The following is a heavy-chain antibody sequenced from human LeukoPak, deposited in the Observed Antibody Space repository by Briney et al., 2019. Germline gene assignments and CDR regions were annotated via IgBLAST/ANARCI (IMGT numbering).Heavy chain of an antibody. J-gene: IGHJ3*02. CDR2: ISAYNGNT. CDR1: GYTFTTSG. D-gene: IGHD6-13*01. Sequence: ASVKVSCKASGYTFTTSGISWVRRAPGQGLEWMGWISAYNGNTNYAQKLQGRVTMTTDTSTTTAYMELRSLRSDDTAVYYCARGTWSDAFDIWGQGTMRTVSS. V-gene: IGHV1-18*01. CDR3: ARGTWSDAFDI.